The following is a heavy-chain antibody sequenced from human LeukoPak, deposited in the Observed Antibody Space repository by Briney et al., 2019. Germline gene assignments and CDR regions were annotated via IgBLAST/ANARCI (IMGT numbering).Heavy chain of an antibody. CDR2: ISGSGGSI. D-gene: IGHD2-15*01. CDR1: GFTFSSYW. J-gene: IGHJ4*02. Sequence: GGSLRLSCAPSGFTFSSYWMHWVRQAPGKGLEWVSAISGSGGSIYYADSVKGRFTISRDNSKNTLYLQMNGLRAEDTAVYYCAKDRNSGYCSGGSCYPLVYWGQGTLVTVSS. CDR3: AKDRNSGYCSGGSCYPLVY. V-gene: IGHV3-23*01.